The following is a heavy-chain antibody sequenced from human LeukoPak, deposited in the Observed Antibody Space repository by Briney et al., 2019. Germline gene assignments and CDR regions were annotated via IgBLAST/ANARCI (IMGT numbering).Heavy chain of an antibody. CDR2: IKEDGSER. Sequence: GGPLSLSCEGSAFILRGHWRNWFRQPPGKGLKWVASIKEDGSERQYVDSVKGRFTISRDNAKNSLYLQMNSLRAEDTALYYCAKDMRSSGYYAIDYWGQGTLVTVSS. CDR3: AKDMRSSGYYAIDY. V-gene: IGHV3-7*03. D-gene: IGHD3-22*01. CDR1: AFILRGHW. J-gene: IGHJ4*02.